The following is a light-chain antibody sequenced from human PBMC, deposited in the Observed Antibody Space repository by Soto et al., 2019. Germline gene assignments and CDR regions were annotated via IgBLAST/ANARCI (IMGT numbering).Light chain of an antibody. CDR1: QTLVHDNGDTY. V-gene: IGKV2-30*02. CDR2: KVS. CDR3: MQATHWPPP. J-gene: IGKJ1*01. Sequence: VVLTQSPLSLPVTLVQPASIPSTPSQTLVHDNGDTYFNWYVQRPGQSPRRLIYKVSNRDSGVPDRFSGSGSGTDFTLKISRVEAEDVGIYYCMQATHWPPPFGQGTKVDIK.